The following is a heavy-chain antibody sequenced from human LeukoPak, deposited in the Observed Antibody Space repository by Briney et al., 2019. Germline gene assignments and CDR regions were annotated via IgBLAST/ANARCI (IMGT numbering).Heavy chain of an antibody. Sequence: GGSLRLSCATSGFTFTSYGMHWARQAPGKGLEWVSSITDSGSGTCYADSVKGRFTMSRDNSKNTLYLQMNSLRAEDTAVYYCAKNLLGSESFSWYFDLWGRGTLVTVSS. CDR2: ITDSGSGT. CDR1: GFTFTSYG. D-gene: IGHD1-26*01. V-gene: IGHV3-23*01. J-gene: IGHJ2*01. CDR3: AKNLLGSESFSWYFDL.